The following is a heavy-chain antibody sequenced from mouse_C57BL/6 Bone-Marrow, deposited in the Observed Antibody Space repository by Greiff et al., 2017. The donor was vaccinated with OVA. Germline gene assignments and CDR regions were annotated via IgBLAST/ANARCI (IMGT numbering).Heavy chain of an antibody. D-gene: IGHD1-1*01. CDR2: ISSGGDYI. Sequence: EVQVVESGEGLVKPGGSLKLSCAASGFTFSSYAMSWVRQTPEKRLEWVAYISSGGDYIYYADTVKGRFTISRDNARNTLYLQMSSLKSEDTAMYYCTRDQDYYGSSPWYFDVWGTGTTVTVSS. V-gene: IGHV5-9-1*02. J-gene: IGHJ1*03. CDR3: TRDQDYYGSSPWYFDV. CDR1: GFTFSSYA.